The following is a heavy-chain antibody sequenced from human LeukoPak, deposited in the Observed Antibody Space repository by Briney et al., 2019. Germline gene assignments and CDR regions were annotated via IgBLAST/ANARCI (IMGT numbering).Heavy chain of an antibody. Sequence: PGGSLRLSCAASGFTFSSYDMHWVRQAPGKGLEWVAVISYDGSNEYYADSVKGRFTISRDNSKNTLYLQMNSLRVEDTAVYYCAKDVAIRGSFSPTPDYWGQGTLVTVSS. V-gene: IGHV3-30*18. J-gene: IGHJ4*02. D-gene: IGHD1-26*01. CDR3: AKDVAIRGSFSPTPDY. CDR2: ISYDGSNE. CDR1: GFTFSSYD.